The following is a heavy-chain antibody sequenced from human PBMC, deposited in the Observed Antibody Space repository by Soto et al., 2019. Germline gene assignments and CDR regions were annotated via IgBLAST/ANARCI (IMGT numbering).Heavy chain of an antibody. CDR1: GYSFTNYG. V-gene: IGHV1-18*01. CDR2: ISAFNGNT. CDR3: ARERGVAPPVAGNTHYYYYMDV. J-gene: IGHJ6*03. D-gene: IGHD6-19*01. Sequence: QDQLVQSGAEMKKPGASVTVSCKASGYSFTNYGITWVRQAPGQGLEWLGWISAFNGNTHYAQKVQGRVTMTTDASTSTAYMGLRSLRSDDTAVYYCARERGVAPPVAGNTHYYYYMDVWGKGTTVTVSS.